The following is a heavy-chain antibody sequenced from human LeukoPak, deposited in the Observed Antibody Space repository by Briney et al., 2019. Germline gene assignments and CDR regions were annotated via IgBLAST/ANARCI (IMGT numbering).Heavy chain of an antibody. CDR1: GYTFTGYY. J-gene: IGHJ6*03. CDR3: ARDSPSDWSYMDV. CDR2: INPNSGGT. Sequence: ASVKVSCKASGYTFTGYYMHWVRQAPGQGLEWMGWINPNSGGTNYAQKFQGRVTITADESTSTAYMELSSLRSEDTAVYYCARDSPSDWSYMDVWGKGTTVTISS. D-gene: IGHD3-9*01. V-gene: IGHV1-2*02.